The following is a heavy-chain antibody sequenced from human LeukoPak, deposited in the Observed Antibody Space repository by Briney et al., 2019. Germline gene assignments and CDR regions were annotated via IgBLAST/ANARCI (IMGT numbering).Heavy chain of an antibody. Sequence: GGSLRLSCAASGFTFSSYTMSWVRQAPGKGLEWVSGISGSGGSTYYADSVKGRFTISRDNSKNTLYLQMNSLRAEDTAVYYCATTADYWGSYGWGQGPLVTVSS. CDR1: GFTFSSYT. CDR3: ATTADYWGSYG. CDR2: ISGSGGST. J-gene: IGHJ4*02. D-gene: IGHD7-27*01. V-gene: IGHV3-23*01.